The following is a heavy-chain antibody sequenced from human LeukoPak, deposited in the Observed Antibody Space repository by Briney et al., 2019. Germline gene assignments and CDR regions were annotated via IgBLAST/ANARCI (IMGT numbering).Heavy chain of an antibody. D-gene: IGHD3-3*01. J-gene: IGHJ6*03. CDR1: GYTFSDYY. CDR2: INPSGGST. CDR3: ARDVTLGIFGVGLYYYYMDV. Sequence: GASVKVSCKASGYTFSDYYMHWVRQAPGQGLEWMGIINPSGGSTSYAQKFQGRVTMTRDTSTSTVYMELSSLRSEDTAVYYCARDVTLGIFGVGLYYYYMDVWGKGTTVTVSS. V-gene: IGHV1-46*01.